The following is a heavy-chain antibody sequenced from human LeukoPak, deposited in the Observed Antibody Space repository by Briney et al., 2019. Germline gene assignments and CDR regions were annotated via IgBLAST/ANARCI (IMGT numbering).Heavy chain of an antibody. J-gene: IGHJ3*02. CDR1: GCTFSSYS. CDR2: ISNSAM. V-gene: IGHV3-48*02. Sequence: GGSLRLSCAASGCTFSSYSMNWVRQAPGKGREWVSYISNSAMYYADSVRGRFTISRDSAKNSLYLQMNSLRDEDTAVYYCARDSSYAFDIWGQGTLVTVSS. D-gene: IGHD6-6*01. CDR3: ARDSSYAFDI.